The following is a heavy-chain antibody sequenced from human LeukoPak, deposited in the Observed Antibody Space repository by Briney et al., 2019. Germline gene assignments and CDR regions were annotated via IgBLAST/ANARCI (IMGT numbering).Heavy chain of an antibody. V-gene: IGHV3-30*18. J-gene: IGHJ4*02. Sequence: PGTSLRLSCAASGFTFNSYGMHWVRQAPGKGLEWVAVIPYDGSNKYYADSVKGRFTISRANSKNTLYLQMNSLRAEEDTAVYYCAKDLVDRGNHLYYFDFWGQGTLVTVSS. CDR3: AKDLVDRGNHLYYFDF. D-gene: IGHD2-8*02. CDR2: IPYDGSNK. CDR1: GFTFNSYG.